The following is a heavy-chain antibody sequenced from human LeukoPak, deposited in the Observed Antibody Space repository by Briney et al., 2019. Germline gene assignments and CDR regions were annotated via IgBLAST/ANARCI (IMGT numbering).Heavy chain of an antibody. CDR1: GFTFSSYT. Sequence: TGGSLRLSCAASGFTFSSYTMHLVRQPPKGVLEYVSAISSNGGRTYYATSVKGRFTISRENSKNTLYLQMGSLGAEDMAVYYCARAGYSDAFDIWGQGRMVSVSS. CDR3: ARAGYSDAFDI. V-gene: IGHV3-64*01. CDR2: ISSNGGRT. D-gene: IGHD3-9*01. J-gene: IGHJ3*02.